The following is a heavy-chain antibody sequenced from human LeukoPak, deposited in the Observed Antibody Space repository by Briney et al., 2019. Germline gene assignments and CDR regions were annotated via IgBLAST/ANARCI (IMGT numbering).Heavy chain of an antibody. J-gene: IGHJ4*02. D-gene: IGHD2-21*02. CDR2: ISSDSAYI. CDR1: GFPFSSHS. V-gene: IGHV3-21*01. Sequence: KSGGSLRLSCAASGFPFSSHSMNWVRQAPGKGLEWVSSISSDSAYIYYADSVRGRFTISRDNAWNSLYLQMSSLRAEDTAVYYCAREKSSTSTANPTFDSWGQGTLVTVSS. CDR3: AREKSSTSTANPTFDS.